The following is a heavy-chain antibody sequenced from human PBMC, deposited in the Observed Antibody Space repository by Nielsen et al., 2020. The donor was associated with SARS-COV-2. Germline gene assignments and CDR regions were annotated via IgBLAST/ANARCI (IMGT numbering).Heavy chain of an antibody. CDR2: IGVSGGGT. CDR1: GFTFSNFA. CDR3: TRRVAGGTMDV. Sequence: GESLKISCAASGFTFSNFAMNWVSQDPGKGLEWVSTIGVSGGGTYYADSLKGRFTISRDNSKNTLYLQMNSLGADDTAIYYCTRRVAGGTMDVWGQGTTVTVSS. J-gene: IGHJ6*02. D-gene: IGHD6-19*01. V-gene: IGHV3-23*01.